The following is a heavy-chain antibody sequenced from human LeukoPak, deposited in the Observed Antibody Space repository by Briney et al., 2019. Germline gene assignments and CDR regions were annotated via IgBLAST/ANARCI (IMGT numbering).Heavy chain of an antibody. J-gene: IGHJ4*02. CDR2: ISGSGGST. D-gene: IGHD3-22*01. CDR1: GFTFSSYA. CDR3: AKAQLYYYDSSGYYYFDY. V-gene: IGHV3-23*01. Sequence: GGSLRLSCAASGFTFSSYAMSWVRQAPGEGLEWVSAISGSGGSTYYADSVKGRFTISRDNSKNTLYLQMNSLRAEDTAVYYCAKAQLYYYDSSGYYYFDYWGQGTLVTVSS.